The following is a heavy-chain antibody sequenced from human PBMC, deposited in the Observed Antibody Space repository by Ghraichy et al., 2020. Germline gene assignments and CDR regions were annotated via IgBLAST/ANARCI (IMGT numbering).Heavy chain of an antibody. CDR1: GYSISSGYY. J-gene: IGHJ4*02. CDR3: ARVYRQGYCSGGSFYSYSFYFDY. V-gene: IGHV4-38-2*01. Sequence: SETLSLTCAVSGYSISSGYYWGWIRQPPGKGLGWIGSIYHSGSTYYNPSLKSRVTISVDTSKNQFSLRLSSVTAADTAVYYCARVYRQGYCSGGSFYSYSFYFDYWGQGTLVTVSS. D-gene: IGHD2-15*01. CDR2: IYHSGST.